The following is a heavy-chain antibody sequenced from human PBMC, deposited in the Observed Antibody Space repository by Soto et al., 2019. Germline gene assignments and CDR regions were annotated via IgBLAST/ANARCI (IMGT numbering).Heavy chain of an antibody. CDR2: IIPIFGTA. V-gene: IGHV1-69*01. CDR1: GGTFSSYA. CDR3: ARDLAEQLVLDYYYYYGMDV. D-gene: IGHD6-6*01. J-gene: IGHJ6*02. Sequence: QVPLVQSGAEVKKPGSSVKVSCKASGGTFSSYAISWVRQAPGQGLEWMGGIIPIFGTANYAQKFQGRVTITADESTSTAYMELSSLRSEDTAVYYCARDLAEQLVLDYYYYYGMDVWGQGTTVTVSS.